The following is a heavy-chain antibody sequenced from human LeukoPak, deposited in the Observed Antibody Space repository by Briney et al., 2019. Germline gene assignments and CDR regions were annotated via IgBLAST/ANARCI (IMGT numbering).Heavy chain of an antibody. J-gene: IGHJ6*03. Sequence: SETLSLTCTDSSGSISTYYWSWIRQPPGKGLEWIGYMHYSGSTNYNPSLNSRITMSVDTSKNQFSLKLSSVTAADTAVYYCATFYSFSAYYYYYMDVWGKGTTVTVSS. V-gene: IGHV4-59*01. CDR3: ATFYSFSAYYYYYMDV. CDR2: MHYSGST. CDR1: SGSISTYY. D-gene: IGHD6-13*01.